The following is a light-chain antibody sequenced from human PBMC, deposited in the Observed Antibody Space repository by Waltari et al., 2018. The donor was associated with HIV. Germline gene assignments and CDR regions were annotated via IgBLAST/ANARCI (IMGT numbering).Light chain of an antibody. V-gene: IGLV6-57*04. CDR2: DHN. CDR3: QSYDNWSYV. CDR1: SGGIASNY. J-gene: IGLJ1*01. Sequence: FLLTQPLSVSESPGKTVTISCTRSSGGIASNYVQWYQQRQGSVPTTVIYDHNQRPSVVPARFSGSIDSSSNSASLTISGLKTEDDADYYCQSYDNWSYVFGTGTKVTVL.